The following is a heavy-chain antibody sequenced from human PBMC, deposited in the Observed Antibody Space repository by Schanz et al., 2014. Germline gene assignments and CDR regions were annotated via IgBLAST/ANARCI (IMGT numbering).Heavy chain of an antibody. CDR2: ISGSGGST. J-gene: IGHJ4*02. CDR1: GFTFSSYA. V-gene: IGHV3-23*04. CDR3: AKDSTHIDIVRVPAAIDY. D-gene: IGHD2-2*01. Sequence: EGQLAESGGGLVQPGGSLRLSCAASGFTFSSYAMSWVRQAPGKGLEWVSGISGSGGSTYYADSVKGRFTISRDNSKNTLYLHMNTLRSEDTAVYYCAKDSTHIDIVRVPAAIDYWGQGTLVTVSS.